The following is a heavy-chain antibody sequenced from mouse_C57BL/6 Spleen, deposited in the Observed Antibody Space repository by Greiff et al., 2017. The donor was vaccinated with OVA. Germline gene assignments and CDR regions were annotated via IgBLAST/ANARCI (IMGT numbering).Heavy chain of an antibody. CDR3: ARSVVPFYWYFDV. D-gene: IGHD1-1*01. CDR1: GYTFTSYW. Sequence: VQLQQPGAELVKPGASVKMSCKASGYTFTSYWITWVKQRPGQGLEWVGDIYPGSGSNNNNEKFKSKATLTVDTSSSTAYMQLSSLTSDDSAVYYCARSVVPFYWYFDVWGTGTTVTVSS. J-gene: IGHJ1*03. V-gene: IGHV1-55*01. CDR2: IYPGSGSN.